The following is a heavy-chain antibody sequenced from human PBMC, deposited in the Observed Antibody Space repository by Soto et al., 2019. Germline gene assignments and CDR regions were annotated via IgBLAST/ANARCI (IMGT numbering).Heavy chain of an antibody. J-gene: IGHJ4*02. Sequence: QVQLVQSGAEVKRPGSSVKVSCKASGDTFSFYSINWVRQAPGLGLEWMGRVNPILSMSNYAQRFQGRVTMTADKSTSTAYMELSGLRSEDTAMYYCAARYGAGSRAFDYWGQGALVTVSS. D-gene: IGHD3-10*01. CDR1: GDTFSFYS. V-gene: IGHV1-69*04. CDR2: VNPILSMS. CDR3: AARYGAGSRAFDY.